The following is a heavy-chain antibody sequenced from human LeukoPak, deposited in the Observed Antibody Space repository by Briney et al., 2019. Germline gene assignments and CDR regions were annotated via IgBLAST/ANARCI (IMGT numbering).Heavy chain of an antibody. CDR3: ARENGAYWALIDP. V-gene: IGHV4-34*01. D-gene: IGHD1-26*01. Sequence: WETLSLTCAVYGGSFSGYFWSWIRQPPGKGLEWIGEINHSGITNYNPSLKSRVTISVDTSKNQFSLKLNSVTAADTAVYYCARENGAYWALIDPWGQGTLVTVSS. CDR1: GGSFSGYF. CDR2: INHSGIT. J-gene: IGHJ5*02.